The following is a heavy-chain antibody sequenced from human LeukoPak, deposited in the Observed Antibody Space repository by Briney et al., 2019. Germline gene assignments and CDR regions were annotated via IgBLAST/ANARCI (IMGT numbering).Heavy chain of an antibody. V-gene: IGHV3-23*01. Sequence: QAGGSLRLSCVASGFTFSNFAMHWVRQAPGKGLEWVSGISGSGGATYYADSVKGRFTISRDNSKNTLYLQMNSLRAEDTAVYYCARPGIAVAGTNDRLGFAVGMDVWGQGTTVTVSS. CDR2: ISGSGGAT. J-gene: IGHJ6*02. CDR3: ARPGIAVAGTNDRLGFAVGMDV. CDR1: GFTFSNFA. D-gene: IGHD6-19*01.